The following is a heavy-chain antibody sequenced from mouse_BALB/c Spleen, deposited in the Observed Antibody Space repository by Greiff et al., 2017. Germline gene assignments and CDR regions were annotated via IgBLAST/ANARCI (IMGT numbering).Heavy chain of an antibody. CDR3: ARSFNWDEGYFDY. D-gene: IGHD4-1*02. J-gene: IGHJ2*01. CDR2: IWSGGST. V-gene: IGHV2-2*02. Sequence: QVHVKQSGPGLVQPSQSLSITCTVSGFSLTSYGVHWVRQSPGKGLEWLGVIWSGGSTDYNAAFISRLSISKDNSKSQVFFKMNSLQANDTAIYYCARSFNWDEGYFDYWGQGTTLTVSS. CDR1: GFSLTSYG.